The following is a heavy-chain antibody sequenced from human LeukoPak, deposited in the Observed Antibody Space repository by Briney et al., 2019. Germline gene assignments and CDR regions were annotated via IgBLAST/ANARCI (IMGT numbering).Heavy chain of an antibody. D-gene: IGHD3-10*01. V-gene: IGHV3-33*01. CDR3: ARVTGSGSYYNGIDY. J-gene: IGHJ4*02. CDR1: GSTFSSYG. Sequence: HSGGSLRLSCAASGSTFSSYGMHWVRQAPGKGLEWVAVIWYDGSNKYYADSVKGRFTISRDNSKNTLYLQMNSLRAEDTAVYYCARVTGSGSYYNGIDYWGQGTLVTVSS. CDR2: IWYDGSNK.